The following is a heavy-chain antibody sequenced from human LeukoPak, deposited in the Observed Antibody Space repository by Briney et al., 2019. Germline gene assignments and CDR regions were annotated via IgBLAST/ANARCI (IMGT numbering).Heavy chain of an antibody. Sequence: SETLSLTCTVSGGSISSGDYYWSWIRQPPGKGLEWIGYIYYSGSTYYNPSLKSRVTISVDTSKNQFSLKLSSVAAADTAVYYWARVTGSGTAFDYWGQGTLVTVSS. CDR1: GGSISSGDYY. J-gene: IGHJ4*02. CDR2: IYYSGST. V-gene: IGHV4-30-4*01. CDR3: ARVTGSGTAFDY. D-gene: IGHD3-10*01.